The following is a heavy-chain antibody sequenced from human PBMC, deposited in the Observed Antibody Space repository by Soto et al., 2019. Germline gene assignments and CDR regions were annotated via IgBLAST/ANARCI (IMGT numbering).Heavy chain of an antibody. V-gene: IGHV3-23*01. J-gene: IGHJ3*02. CDR2: ISGSGGST. D-gene: IGHD2-15*01. Sequence: EVQLLESGGGLVQPGGSLRLSCAASGFTFSSYAMSWVRQAPGKGVEWVSAISGSGGSTYYADSVKGRFTISRDNSKNTLYLKMNSLRAEDTDVYYCAKGQGLGGAFDIWGQGTMVTVSS. CDR3: AKGQGLGGAFDI. CDR1: GFTFSSYA.